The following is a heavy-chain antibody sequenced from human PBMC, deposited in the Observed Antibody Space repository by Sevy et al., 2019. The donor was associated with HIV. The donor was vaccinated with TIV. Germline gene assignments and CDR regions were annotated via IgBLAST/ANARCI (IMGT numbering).Heavy chain of an antibody. V-gene: IGHV3-23*01. CDR1: GFTFSKYS. CDR3: AREGCTKPHDY. CDR2: LSFGCGEI. J-gene: IGHJ4*02. Sequence: GGSLRLSCAASGFTFSKYSMSWVRQPPGKGLEWVSILSFGCGEINYADSVKGRSTISRDNSKSSVYLQMNNLRPEDTAVYYCAREGCTKPHDYWGQGTLVTV. D-gene: IGHD2-8*01.